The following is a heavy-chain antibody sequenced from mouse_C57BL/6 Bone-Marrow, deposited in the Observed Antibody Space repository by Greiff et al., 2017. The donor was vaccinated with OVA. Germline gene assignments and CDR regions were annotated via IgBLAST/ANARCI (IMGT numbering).Heavy chain of an antibody. Sequence: QVQLQQPGAELVKPGASVKMSCKASGYTFTSYWITWVKQRPGQGLEWIGDIYPGSGSTNYNEKFKSKATLTVDTSSSTAHMQLRSLTSEDSAVYYCARLIYYDYDGGFAYWGQGTLVTVSA. CDR3: ARLIYYDYDGGFAY. D-gene: IGHD2-4*01. V-gene: IGHV1-55*01. CDR1: GYTFTSYW. J-gene: IGHJ3*01. CDR2: IYPGSGST.